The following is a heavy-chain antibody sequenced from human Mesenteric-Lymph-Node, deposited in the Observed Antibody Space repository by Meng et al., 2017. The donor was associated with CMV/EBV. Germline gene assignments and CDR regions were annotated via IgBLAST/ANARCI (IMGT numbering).Heavy chain of an antibody. D-gene: IGHD3-3*01. Sequence: GESLKISCGASGFTLSPYWMHWVRQAPGKGLVWVSGIRGDGGDTAYADSVKGRFTISRDNAKNSLSLQMHSLRAEDTAVYYCARTYNFRSSYSTYYYAMDVWGQGTTVTVSS. CDR3: ARTYNFRSSYSTYYYAMDV. CDR2: IRGDGGDT. J-gene: IGHJ6*02. V-gene: IGHV3-74*01. CDR1: GFTLSPYW.